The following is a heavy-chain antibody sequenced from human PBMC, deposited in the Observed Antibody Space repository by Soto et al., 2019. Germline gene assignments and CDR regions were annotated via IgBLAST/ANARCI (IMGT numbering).Heavy chain of an antibody. Sequence: GASVKVSCKASGYTFTSYGISWVRQAPGQGLEWMGWISAYNGNTNYAQKLQGRVTMTTDTSTSTAYMELGSLRSDDTAVYYCSSSYLDCLLPLFYYWGQGTLVTVSS. CDR3: SSSYLDCLLPLFYY. J-gene: IGHJ4*02. CDR2: ISAYNGNT. D-gene: IGHD3-9*01. V-gene: IGHV1-18*01. CDR1: GYTFTSYG.